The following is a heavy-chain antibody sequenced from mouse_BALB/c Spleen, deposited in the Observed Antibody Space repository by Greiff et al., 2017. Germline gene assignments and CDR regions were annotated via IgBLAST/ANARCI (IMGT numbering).Heavy chain of an antibody. CDR2: ISSGSSTI. Sequence: EVKVVESGGGLVQPGGSRKLSCAASGFTFSSFGMHWVRQAPEKGLEWVAYISSGSSTIYYADTVKGRFTISRDNPKNTLFLQMTSLRSEDTAMYYCARGGGGRGAMDYWGQGTSVTVSS. CDR3: ARGGGGRGAMDY. V-gene: IGHV5-17*02. J-gene: IGHJ4*01. CDR1: GFTFSSFG. D-gene: IGHD1-1*02.